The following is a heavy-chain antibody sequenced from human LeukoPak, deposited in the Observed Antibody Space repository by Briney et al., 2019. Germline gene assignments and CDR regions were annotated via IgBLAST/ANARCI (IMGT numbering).Heavy chain of an antibody. Sequence: PSETLSLTCTVSGASVSNSHWNWIRQFPGKGLEWIGCLSYTGKTDYNPSLSSRVTISLGTSNNQGSLKLKSVTAADTALYFCAEDYCEPFAHWGPGTLVTVSS. CDR3: AEDYCEPFAH. CDR2: LSYTGKT. CDR1: GASVSNSH. D-gene: IGHD2/OR15-2a*01. J-gene: IGHJ4*02. V-gene: IGHV4-59*02.